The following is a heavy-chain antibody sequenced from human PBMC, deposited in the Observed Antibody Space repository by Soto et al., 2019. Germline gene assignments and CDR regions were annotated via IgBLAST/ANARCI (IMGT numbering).Heavy chain of an antibody. Sequence: QVQLVESGGGVVHPGRSLRLSCTASGFNFSDFGMHWVRQAPGKGREWLALISSDGSNKFYADSVRGRFTVSRDRSDNTLHLHMSPVRNDEPAMYYWAKDFARGPKGMALDFWGQGTLVIVSS. CDR1: GFNFSDFG. D-gene: IGHD2-8*01. CDR2: ISSDGSNK. V-gene: IGHV3-30*18. CDR3: AKDFARGPKGMALDF. J-gene: IGHJ4*02.